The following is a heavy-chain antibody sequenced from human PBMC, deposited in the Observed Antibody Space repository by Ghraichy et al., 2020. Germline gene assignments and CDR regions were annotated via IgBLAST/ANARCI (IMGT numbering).Heavy chain of an antibody. V-gene: IGHV3-33*01. J-gene: IGHJ6*02. CDR3: ARCTYYDILSGSPNSRTNYYYYGMDV. D-gene: IGHD3-9*01. CDR1: GFTFSSYG. CDR2: IWYDGSNK. Sequence: GGSLRLSCAASGFTFSSYGMHWVRQAPGKGLEWVAVIWYDGSNKYYADSVKGRFTISRDNSKNTLYLQMNSLRAEDTAVYYCARCTYYDILSGSPNSRTNYYYYGMDVWGQGTTVTVSS.